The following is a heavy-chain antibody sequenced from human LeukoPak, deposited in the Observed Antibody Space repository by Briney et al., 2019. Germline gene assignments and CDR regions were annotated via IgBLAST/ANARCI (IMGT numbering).Heavy chain of an antibody. D-gene: IGHD6-19*01. Sequence: KPGGSLRLSCAASGFTFSSYSMNWVRQAPGKGLEWVSSISSSSSYIYYADSVKGRFTISRDNAKNSLYLQMSSLRAEDTAVYYCARPAVAGTGAFDYWGQGTLVTVSS. J-gene: IGHJ4*02. CDR3: ARPAVAGTGAFDY. CDR2: ISSSSSYI. CDR1: GFTFSSYS. V-gene: IGHV3-21*01.